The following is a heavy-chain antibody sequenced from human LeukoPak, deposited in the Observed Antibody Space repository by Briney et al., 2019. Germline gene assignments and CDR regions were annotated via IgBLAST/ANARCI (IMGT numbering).Heavy chain of an antibody. J-gene: IGHJ4*02. CDR1: GFTFSSYA. V-gene: IGHV3-23*01. CDR2: ISGSGGST. D-gene: IGHD1-7*01. CDR3: AKDREGTIADYFDY. Sequence: GGSLRLSCAASGFTFSSYAMSWVRQAPGKGLEWVSSISGSGGSTYYADSVKGRFTISRDNSKNTLYLQMNSLRGEDAAVYYCAKDREGTIADYFDYWGQGTLVTVSS.